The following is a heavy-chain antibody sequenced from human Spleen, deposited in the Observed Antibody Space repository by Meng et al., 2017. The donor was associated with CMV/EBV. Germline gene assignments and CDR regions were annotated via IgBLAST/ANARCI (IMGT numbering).Heavy chain of an antibody. J-gene: IGHJ4*02. CDR2: IYPGDSDT. CDR3: DSGLSTDFDY. V-gene: IGHV5-51*01. Sequence: ISCKVSGYRFRTYWIGWVRQMPGKGLEWMGTIYPGDSDTRYSTYFRGQVTISADKSISTAYLQWSSLKPSDTAMYYCDSGLSTDFDYWGQGTLVTVSS. CDR1: GYRFRTYW. D-gene: IGHD3-10*01.